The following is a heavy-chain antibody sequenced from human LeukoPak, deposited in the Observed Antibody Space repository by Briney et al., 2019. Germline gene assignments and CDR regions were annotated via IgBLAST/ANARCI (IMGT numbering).Heavy chain of an antibody. J-gene: IGHJ5*02. V-gene: IGHV1-18*01. CDR3: ARVTTTVTRGWFDP. D-gene: IGHD4-17*01. CDR1: GYTFTSYG. CDR2: ISAYNGNT. Sequence: ASVKVSCKASGYTFTSYGISWVRQAPGQGLEWMGWISAYNGNTNYAQKLQGRVTMTRDTSISTAYMELSRLRSDDTAVYYCARVTTTVTRGWFDPWGQGTLVTVSS.